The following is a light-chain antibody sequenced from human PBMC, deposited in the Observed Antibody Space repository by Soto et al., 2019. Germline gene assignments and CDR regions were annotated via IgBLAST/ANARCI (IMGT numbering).Light chain of an antibody. J-gene: IGLJ3*02. CDR2: RNN. CDR3: AAWDDSLNAWV. CDR1: SSNIGSNT. Sequence: QPVLTQAPSASGPPGQRVTISCSGSSSNIGSNTVNWYQQLPGTAPKLLIYRNNQRPSGVPDRFSGSKSGTSASLAIGGLQSEDEADYYCAAWDDSLNAWVFGGGTKLTVL. V-gene: IGLV1-44*01.